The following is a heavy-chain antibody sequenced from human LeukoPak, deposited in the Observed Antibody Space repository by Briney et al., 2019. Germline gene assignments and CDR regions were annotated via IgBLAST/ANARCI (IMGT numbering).Heavy chain of an antibody. CDR2: IWYDGSNK. J-gene: IGHJ4*02. D-gene: IGHD2/OR15-2a*01. V-gene: IGHV3-33*01. Sequence: GGSLRLSCAASGFTFSSYGMHWVRQAPGKGLEWVALIWYDGSNKYYTDSVKGRLTISRDNSKNTLYLRMNSLRAEDTAIYYCAREGPRGNSQFDYWGQGTLVTVSS. CDR3: AREGPRGNSQFDY. CDR1: GFTFSSYG.